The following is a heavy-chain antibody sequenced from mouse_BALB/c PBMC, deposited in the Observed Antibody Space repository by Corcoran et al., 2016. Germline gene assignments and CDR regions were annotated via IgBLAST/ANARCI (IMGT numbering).Heavy chain of an antibody. Sequence: QIQLVQSGPELKKPGETVKISCKASGYTFTNYGMNWVKQAPGKGLKWMGWINTYTGEPTYADDFKGRFAFSLETSASTAYLQINNLKNEDMATYFCARIYYGSSSGYAMDYWGQGTSVTVSS. CDR1: GYTFTNYG. CDR2: INTYTGEP. D-gene: IGHD1-1*01. V-gene: IGHV9-1*02. CDR3: ARIYYGSSSGYAMDY. J-gene: IGHJ4*01.